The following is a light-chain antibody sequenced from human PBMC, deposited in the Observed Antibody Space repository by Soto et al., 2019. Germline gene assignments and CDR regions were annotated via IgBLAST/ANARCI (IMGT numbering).Light chain of an antibody. CDR1: SSNIGAGYD. Sequence: QSVLTPPPSVAGTPGQRVTNSCTGSSSNIGAGYDVHWYQQLPGTAPKLLIYGNSNRPSGVPDRFSGSKSGTSASLAITGLQAEDEADYYCQSYDSSLSAVVFGGGTKLTVL. CDR3: QSYDSSLSAVV. V-gene: IGLV1-40*01. CDR2: GNS. J-gene: IGLJ2*01.